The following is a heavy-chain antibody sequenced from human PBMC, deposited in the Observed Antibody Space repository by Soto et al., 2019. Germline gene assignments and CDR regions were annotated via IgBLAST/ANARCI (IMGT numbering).Heavy chain of an antibody. CDR1: GFTFSSYS. CDR3: AREAIGGAAAGTGY. J-gene: IGHJ4*02. V-gene: IGHV3-48*02. D-gene: IGHD6-13*01. Sequence: EVQVVESGGGLVQPGGSLRLSCEASGFTFSSYSMNWVRQAPGKGLEWVSYISSSSSTIYYADSVKGRFTISRDNAKNSLYLQMNSLRDEDTAVYYCAREAIGGAAAGTGYWGQGTLVTVSS. CDR2: ISSSSSTI.